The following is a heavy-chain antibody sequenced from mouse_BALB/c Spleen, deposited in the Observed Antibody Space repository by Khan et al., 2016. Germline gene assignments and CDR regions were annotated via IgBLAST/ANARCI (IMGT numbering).Heavy chain of an antibody. D-gene: IGHD1-2*01. V-gene: IGHV9-4*02. CDR1: GYTFTTAG. CDR2: INTHSGVP. CDR3: ARSVLVRLLYFYY. J-gene: IGHJ2*01. Sequence: QIQLVQSGPELKKPGETVRISCKASGYTFTTAGMQWVQKMPGKGLKWIGWINTHSGVPKYAEDFKGRFAFSLETSASTAYLQIGTLKNEDTATYFCARSVLVRLLYFYYWGQGTTLTVSS.